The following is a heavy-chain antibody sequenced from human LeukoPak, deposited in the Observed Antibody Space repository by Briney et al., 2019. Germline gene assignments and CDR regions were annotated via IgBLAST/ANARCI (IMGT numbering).Heavy chain of an antibody. CDR2: LYFSGST. CDR1: GGSISSYY. D-gene: IGHD2-15*01. V-gene: IGHV4-59*01. CDR3: ARSVEGYCSGGSCYSYYYYMDV. J-gene: IGHJ6*03. Sequence: SETLSLTCTVSGGSISSYYWSWIRQPPGKGLECIGYLYFSGSTNYNPSLKSRVTISVDTSKKQFSLKLSSVTAADTAVYYCARSVEGYCSGGSCYSYYYYMDVWGKGTTVTVSS.